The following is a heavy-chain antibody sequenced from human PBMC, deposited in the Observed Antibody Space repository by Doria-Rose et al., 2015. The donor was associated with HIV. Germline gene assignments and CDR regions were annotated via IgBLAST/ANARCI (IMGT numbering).Heavy chain of an antibody. V-gene: IGHV2-26*01. D-gene: IGHD6-13*01. CDR3: ARIKSSRWYHKYYFDF. Sequence: QVTLKKSGPVLVKPTETLTLTCTVSGVSLSSPGMGVSWIRQPPGKALEWLANIFSDDERSYNTSLKSRLTISRCTSKSQVVLTMTDMDPVDTATYYCARIKSSRWYHKYYFDFWGQGTLVIVSA. CDR2: IFSDDER. J-gene: IGHJ4*02. CDR1: GVSLSSPGMG.